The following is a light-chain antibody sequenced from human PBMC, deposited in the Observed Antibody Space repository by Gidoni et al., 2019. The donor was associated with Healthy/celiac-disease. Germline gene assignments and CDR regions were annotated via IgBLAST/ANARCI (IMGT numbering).Light chain of an antibody. V-gene: IGKV3-15*01. Sequence: IVMTQSPATLSVSPGERATLSCRASQSVSSNLAWYQQKPGQAPRLLIYGASTRATGIPARFSGSGSGTEFTLTISSLQSEDFAVYYCQQYNNWPRXXXQGTKVEIK. CDR3: QQYNNWPRX. CDR1: QSVSSN. J-gene: IGKJ1*01. CDR2: GAS.